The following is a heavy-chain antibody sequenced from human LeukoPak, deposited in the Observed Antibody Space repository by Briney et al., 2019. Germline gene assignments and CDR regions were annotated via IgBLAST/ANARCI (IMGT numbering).Heavy chain of an antibody. CDR3: ARTNQAHVGEFPIDP. CDR1: GFTFDDYA. V-gene: IGHV3-9*01. Sequence: QTGGSLRLSCAASGFTFDDYAIYWVRQAPGKGLEWVSGVSWNSGTTDYADSVKGRFIISRDNAKNFLYLQMNSLRPEDTAFYYCARTNQAHVGEFPIDPWGQGSLVTVSS. J-gene: IGHJ5*02. D-gene: IGHD1/OR15-1a*01. CDR2: VSWNSGTT.